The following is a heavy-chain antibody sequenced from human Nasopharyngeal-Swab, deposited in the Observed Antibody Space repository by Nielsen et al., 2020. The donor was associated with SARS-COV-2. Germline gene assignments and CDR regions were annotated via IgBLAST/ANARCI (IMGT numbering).Heavy chain of an antibody. V-gene: IGHV3-33*06. D-gene: IGHD5-12*01. CDR3: AKDRDSGDDSEEYYHYYGMDV. J-gene: IGHJ6*02. Sequence: GESLKISCAASGFTFSSYGMHWVRQAPGKGLEWVAVIWYDGSNKYYADSVRGRFTISRDNSKNTPNLQMNNLRAEDTAIYYCAKDRDSGDDSEEYYHYYGMDVWGQGAPVTVSS. CDR1: GFTFSSYG. CDR2: IWYDGSNK.